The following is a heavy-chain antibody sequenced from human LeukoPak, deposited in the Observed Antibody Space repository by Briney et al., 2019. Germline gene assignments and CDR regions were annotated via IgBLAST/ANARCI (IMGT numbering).Heavy chain of an antibody. Sequence: SETLSLTCAVYGGSFSGYYWSWIRQPPGKGLEWIGEINHSGSTNYNPSLKSRVTISVDTSKNQFSLKLSSVTAADTAVYYCARDTNWFDPWGQGTLVIVSS. J-gene: IGHJ5*02. CDR3: ARDTNWFDP. CDR2: INHSGST. CDR1: GGSFSGYY. V-gene: IGHV4-34*01.